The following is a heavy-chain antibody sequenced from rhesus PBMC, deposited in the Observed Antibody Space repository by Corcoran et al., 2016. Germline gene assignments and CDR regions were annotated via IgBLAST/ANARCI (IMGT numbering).Heavy chain of an antibody. CDR1: GFTFSSYG. V-gene: IGHV3S5*01. CDR2: ISNGGGST. J-gene: IGHJ3*01. Sequence: EVQLVESGGGLVQPGGSLRLSCAASGFTFSSYGMSWFRQAPGKGLEWVSYISNGGGSTYYADSVKGRLTISRDNSKNTLSLQMNSLRAEDTAVYYCAKDRDAFDFWGQGLRVTVSS. CDR3: AKDRDAFDF.